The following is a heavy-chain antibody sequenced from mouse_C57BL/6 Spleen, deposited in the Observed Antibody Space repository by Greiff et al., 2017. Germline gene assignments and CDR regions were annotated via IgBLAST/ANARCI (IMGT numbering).Heavy chain of an antibody. CDR1: GYTFTCYW. D-gene: IGHD2-3*01. CDR2: IEPSDSYT. J-gene: IGHJ4*01. Sequence: QVQLQQPGAELVRPGTSVKLSCKASGYTFTCYWMHWVKQRPGQGLEWIGVIEPSDSYTNYNQKFKGKATLTVDTSSSTAYMQLSSLTSGNSAVYYCARGGYDGYFYAMDYWGQGTSVTVSS. V-gene: IGHV1-59*01. CDR3: ARGGYDGYFYAMDY.